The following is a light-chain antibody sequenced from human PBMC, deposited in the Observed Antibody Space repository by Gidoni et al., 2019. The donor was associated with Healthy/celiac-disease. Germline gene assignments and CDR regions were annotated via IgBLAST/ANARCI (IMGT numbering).Light chain of an antibody. V-gene: IGLV2-11*01. CDR1: SSDVGGYNY. CDR3: CSYAGSNTPWV. CDR2: DVS. J-gene: IGLJ3*02. Sequence: QSALTQPRSVPGSPGQSGPIACTGTSSDVGGYNYVSWYQQHPGKAPKRMIYDVSKRPSGVPDRFSGSKSGNTASLTISGLQAEDEADYYCCSYAGSNTPWVFGGGTKLTVL.